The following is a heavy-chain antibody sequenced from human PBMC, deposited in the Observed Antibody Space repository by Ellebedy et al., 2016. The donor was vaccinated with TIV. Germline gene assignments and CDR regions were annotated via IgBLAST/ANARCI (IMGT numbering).Heavy chain of an antibody. D-gene: IGHD5-18*01. CDR3: AKEFHNEGYGAYFDF. J-gene: IGHJ4*02. V-gene: IGHV3-30*18. CDR2: ISFNGGTI. CDR1: GFTFSGYG. Sequence: GESLKISXAASGFTFSGYGMHWVRQAPGKGLDWVAVISFNGGTIYYADSVKGRFTISRDNSKNTLDLQMNSLRTEDTAVYYRAKEFHNEGYGAYFDFWGRGTLVTVSS.